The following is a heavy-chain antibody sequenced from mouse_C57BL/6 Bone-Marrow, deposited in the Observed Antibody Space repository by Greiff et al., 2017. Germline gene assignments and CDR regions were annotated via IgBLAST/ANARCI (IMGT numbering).Heavy chain of an antibody. Sequence: EVKVEESGGGFVKPGGSLKLSCAASGFTFSSYTMSWVRQTPEKRLEWVATISGGGGNTYYPDNAKNTLYLQMSSLRSEDTALDYCGRRYYFDYCGQGTTLTVSS. CDR2: ISGGGGNT. CDR1: GFTFSSYT. V-gene: IGHV5-9*01. CDR3: GRRYYFDY. J-gene: IGHJ2*01.